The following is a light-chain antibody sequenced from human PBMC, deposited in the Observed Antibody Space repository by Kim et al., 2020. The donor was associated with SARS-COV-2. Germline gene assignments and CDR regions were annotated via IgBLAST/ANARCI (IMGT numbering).Light chain of an antibody. J-gene: IGKJ1*01. V-gene: IGKV3-15*01. CDR3: QQYNNWPVT. CDR2: DAS. CDR1: QSVSSN. Sequence: VSPGERATLSCRASQSVSSNLAWYQQRPGQAPRLLIYDASTRATGIPARFSGSGSGTEFTLTIGRLQSEDFAVFYCQQYNNWPVTFGQGTKVDIK.